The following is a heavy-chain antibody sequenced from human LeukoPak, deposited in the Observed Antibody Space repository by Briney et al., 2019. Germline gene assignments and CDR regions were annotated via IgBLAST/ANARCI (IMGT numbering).Heavy chain of an antibody. J-gene: IGHJ4*02. CDR1: GFTFSSYA. V-gene: IGHV3-23*01. Sequence: GGSLRLSCAASGFTFSSYAMSWVRQAPGKGLEWVSAISGSGGSTYYADSVKGRFTISRDNSENTLYLQMNSLRAEDTAVYYCAKDFKAHEHPSQYGSGSWFDYWGQGTLVTVSS. D-gene: IGHD3-10*01. CDR3: AKDFKAHEHPSQYGSGSWFDY. CDR2: ISGSGGST.